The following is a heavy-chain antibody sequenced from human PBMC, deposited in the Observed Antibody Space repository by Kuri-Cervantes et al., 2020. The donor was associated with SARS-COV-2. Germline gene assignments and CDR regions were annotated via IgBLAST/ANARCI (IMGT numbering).Heavy chain of an antibody. CDR3: ARQGVVPAARIYFQH. Sequence: GSLRLSCTVSGGSISSYYWGWIRQPPGKGLEWIGSIYHSGSTYYNPSLKSRVTISVDTSKNQFSLKLSSVTAADTAVYYCARQGVVPAARIYFQHWGQGTLVTVSS. J-gene: IGHJ1*01. D-gene: IGHD2-2*01. V-gene: IGHV4-38-2*02. CDR1: GGSISSYY. CDR2: IYHSGST.